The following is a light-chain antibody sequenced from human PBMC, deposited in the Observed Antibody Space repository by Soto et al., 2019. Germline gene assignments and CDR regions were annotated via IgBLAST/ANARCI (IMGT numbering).Light chain of an antibody. Sequence: IVMTQSPATLSVSPWEKATLSCSASQTVYNNLAWSRQKPGQAPRLLVYFAYTRAAGIPDRFSGSGSGPAFSLTISSLKSEDCALYYCQQSTAWPISFGGGTKVETK. J-gene: IGKJ4*01. V-gene: IGKV3-15*01. CDR3: QQSTAWPIS. CDR1: QTVYNN. CDR2: FAY.